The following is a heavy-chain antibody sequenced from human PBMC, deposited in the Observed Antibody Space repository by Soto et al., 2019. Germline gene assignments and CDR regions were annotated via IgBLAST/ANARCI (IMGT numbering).Heavy chain of an antibody. CDR2: INPNSGGT. V-gene: IGHV1-2*04. CDR3: ARDGSWYSSSSIYYYYYMDV. D-gene: IGHD6-6*01. CDR1: GYTFTGYY. J-gene: IGHJ6*03. Sequence: ASVKVSCEASGYTFTGYYMHWVRQAPGQGLEWMGWINPNSGGTNYAQNFQGWVTMTRDTSISTAYMELSRLRSDDTAVYYCARDGSWYSSSSIYYYYYMDVWGKGTTVTVSS.